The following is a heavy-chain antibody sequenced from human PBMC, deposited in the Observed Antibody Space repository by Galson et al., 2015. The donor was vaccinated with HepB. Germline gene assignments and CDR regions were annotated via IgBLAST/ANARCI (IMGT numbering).Heavy chain of an antibody. Sequence: SLRLSCAGSGFTFSNAWMTWVRQAPGKGLEWVGRIKSKTDGGTTDYAAPVKGRFTISRDDSKNTLYLQMNSLKTEDTAVYYCTTVRYCSGGSCYPGAGWGQGTLVTVSS. CDR3: TTVRYCSGGSCYPGAG. CDR1: GFTFSNAW. D-gene: IGHD2-15*01. J-gene: IGHJ4*02. CDR2: IKSKTDGGTT. V-gene: IGHV3-15*01.